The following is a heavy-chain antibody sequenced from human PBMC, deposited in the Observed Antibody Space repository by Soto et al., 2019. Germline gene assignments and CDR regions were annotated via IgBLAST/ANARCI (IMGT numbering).Heavy chain of an antibody. CDR2: IYYSGST. CDR3: ASSLRFLEWLYIDP. CDR1: SGSISSYY. Sequence: LTCTVASGSISSYYWSWFRQSPGRGLESIGYIYYSGSTNYNPCLKSRVTISVDTSKNQFSLKLSSVTAADTAVYYCASSLRFLEWLYIDPWGQGTLVTVSS. J-gene: IGHJ5*02. V-gene: IGHV4-59*08. D-gene: IGHD3-3*01.